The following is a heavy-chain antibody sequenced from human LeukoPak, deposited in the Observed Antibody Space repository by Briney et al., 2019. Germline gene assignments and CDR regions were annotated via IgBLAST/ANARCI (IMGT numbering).Heavy chain of an antibody. J-gene: IGHJ6*02. CDR1: GFTFGDYA. V-gene: IGHV3-23*01. CDR2: ISGVSGSTT. Sequence: GGSLTLSCAASGFTFGDYAMRWVRQAPGKGLEWVSAISGVSGSTTIYAASVKGRFTVSRDNSKSRLFLQMNSLRAEDTAVYYCAKNVGSGRGVPYGMDVWGQGTTVT. D-gene: IGHD3-10*01. CDR3: AKNVGSGRGVPYGMDV.